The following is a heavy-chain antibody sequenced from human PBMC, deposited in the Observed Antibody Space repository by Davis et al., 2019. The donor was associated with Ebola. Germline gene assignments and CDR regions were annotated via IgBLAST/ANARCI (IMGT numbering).Heavy chain of an antibody. Sequence: GESLKISCAASGFTFSSYWMHWVRQVPGKGLESVANIKTDGSEEYYVDSVKGRFTISRDNAKISLFLQMNSLRAEDTAVYYCARLGNWGKLDYWGQGILVTVSS. CDR3: ARLGNWGKLDY. D-gene: IGHD7-27*01. CDR2: IKTDGSEE. V-gene: IGHV3-7*03. CDR1: GFTFSSYW. J-gene: IGHJ4*02.